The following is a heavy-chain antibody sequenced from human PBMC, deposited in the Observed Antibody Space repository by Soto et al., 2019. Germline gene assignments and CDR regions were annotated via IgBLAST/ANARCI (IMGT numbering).Heavy chain of an antibody. V-gene: IGHV3-15*01. Sequence: GGSLRLSCAASGFTLSDAWVSWVRQAPGKGLEWVGRIKSKTDGGTTDFPAPVKGRFSISRDDSKNTLYLQVNGLRTEDTAVYYCATGRYYSGYWGHFGYWGQGXLVTVAS. CDR1: GFTLSDAW. D-gene: IGHD5-18*01. CDR3: ATGRYYSGYWGHFGY. CDR2: IKSKTDGGTT. J-gene: IGHJ4*02.